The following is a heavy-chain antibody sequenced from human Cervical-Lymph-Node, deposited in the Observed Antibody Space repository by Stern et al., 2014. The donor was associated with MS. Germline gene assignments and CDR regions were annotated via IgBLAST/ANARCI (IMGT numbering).Heavy chain of an antibody. CDR1: GYTLTELS. Sequence: QVQLVQSGAEVKKPGASVKVSCKVSGYTLTELSMHSVRQAPGNGLEWMGGFDPEDGETIYAQKFQGRVTMTEDTSTDTAYMELSSLRSEDTAVYYCATDRDDFRSGYSAPTKGYGLDVWGQGTTVTVTS. J-gene: IGHJ6*02. CDR2: FDPEDGET. D-gene: IGHD3-3*01. CDR3: ATDRDDFRSGYSAPTKGYGLDV. V-gene: IGHV1-24*01.